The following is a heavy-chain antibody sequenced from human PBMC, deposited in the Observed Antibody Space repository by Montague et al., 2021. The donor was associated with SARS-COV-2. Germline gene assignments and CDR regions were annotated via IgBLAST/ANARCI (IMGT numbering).Heavy chain of an antibody. D-gene: IGHD1-1*01. CDR1: GDSISSSSYN. V-gene: IGHV4-39*01. Sequence: SETLSLTCTVSGDSISSSSYNWGWIRQPPGKGLEWIGSVHYSGRPXYNPSLKNRVTIYVDTSKNQLSLRLSSVTAADTAVYYCTRHVHMTWPEPSPGFDYWGQGTLVTVSS. J-gene: IGHJ4*02. CDR2: VHYSGRP. CDR3: TRHVHMTWPEPSPGFDY.